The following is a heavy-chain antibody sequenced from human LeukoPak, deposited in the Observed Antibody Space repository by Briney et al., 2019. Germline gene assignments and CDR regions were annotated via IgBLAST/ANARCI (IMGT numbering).Heavy chain of an antibody. CDR2: ISWNSGSI. J-gene: IGHJ4*02. D-gene: IGHD3-22*01. CDR1: GFTFDDYA. Sequence: PGGSLRLSCAASGFTFDDYAMHWVRQAPGKGLEWVSGISWNSGSIGYADSVKGRFTISRDNAKNSLCLQMNSLRAEDTALYYCAKDSSGYYSNFDYWGQGTLVTVSS. V-gene: IGHV3-9*01. CDR3: AKDSSGYYSNFDY.